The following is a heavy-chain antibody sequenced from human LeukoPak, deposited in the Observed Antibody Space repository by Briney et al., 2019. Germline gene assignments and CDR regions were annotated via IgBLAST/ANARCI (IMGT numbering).Heavy chain of an antibody. CDR2: IKQDGTEK. Sequence: GGSLRLSCAASGFTFTTYWMSWVRQAPGKGLEWVANIKQDGTEKYYVDSVKGRFTISRDNAKNSLYLQMNSLRAEDTAVYYCARLLVYNSGGEAFDYWGPGTLVTVSS. V-gene: IGHV3-7*01. CDR1: GFTFTTYW. CDR3: ARLLVYNSGGEAFDY. J-gene: IGHJ4*02. D-gene: IGHD3-10*01.